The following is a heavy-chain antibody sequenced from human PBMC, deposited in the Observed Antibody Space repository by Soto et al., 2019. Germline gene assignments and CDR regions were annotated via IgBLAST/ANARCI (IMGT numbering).Heavy chain of an antibody. V-gene: IGHV4-4*02. D-gene: IGHD3-22*01. CDR1: GGSISSSNW. J-gene: IGHJ3*02. Sequence: QVQLQESGPGLVKPSGTLSLTCAVSGGSISSSNWWSWVRQPPGKGLEWIGEIYHSGSTNYNPSLKSRVTISVDKSQNQFSLKLSSVTAADTAVYYCARIPTITMIDRDAFDIWGQGTMVTVSS. CDR2: IYHSGST. CDR3: ARIPTITMIDRDAFDI.